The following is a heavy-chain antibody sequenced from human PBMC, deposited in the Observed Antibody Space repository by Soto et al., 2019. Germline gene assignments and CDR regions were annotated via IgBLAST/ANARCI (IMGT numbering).Heavy chain of an antibody. CDR2: VFYSGST. V-gene: IGHV4-59*01. CDR3: ARGYYDSSGQSNTFDI. Sequence: SETLSLTCTVSGASISSSYWSWIRQSPGKGLEWIGYVFYSGSTNYNPSLKSRVTISVDTSKNQSSLKLKSVTAADTAVYYCARGYYDSSGQSNTFDIWGQGTMVTVSS. J-gene: IGHJ3*02. CDR1: GASISSSY. D-gene: IGHD3-22*01.